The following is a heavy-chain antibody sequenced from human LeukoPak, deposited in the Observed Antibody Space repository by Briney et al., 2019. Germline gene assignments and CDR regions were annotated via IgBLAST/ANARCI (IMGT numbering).Heavy chain of an antibody. CDR3: ARDPRSSGHFDY. CDR2: ISSSGSTI. Sequence: PGGSLRLSCAASGFTFSSYEMNWVRQAPGKGLEWVSYISSSGSTIYYADSVKGQFTISRDNAKNSLYLQMNSLRAEDTAVYYCARDPRSSGHFDYWGQGTLVTVSS. D-gene: IGHD6-6*01. V-gene: IGHV3-48*03. CDR1: GFTFSSYE. J-gene: IGHJ4*02.